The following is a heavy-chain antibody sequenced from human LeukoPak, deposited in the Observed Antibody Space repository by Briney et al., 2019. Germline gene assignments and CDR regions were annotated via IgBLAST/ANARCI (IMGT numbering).Heavy chain of an antibody. J-gene: IGHJ4*02. Sequence: ASVKVSCKASGYTFTDYYIHWARQAPGQGLEWMGRINSNNGVTDDAQNFQVRVTMTRDTSISTAYMELSRLTSDDTAVYYCARDLPSTSNWELDYWGQGTLVIVSS. V-gene: IGHV1-2*06. D-gene: IGHD1-26*01. CDR1: GYTFTDYY. CDR3: ARDLPSTSNWELDY. CDR2: INSNNGVT.